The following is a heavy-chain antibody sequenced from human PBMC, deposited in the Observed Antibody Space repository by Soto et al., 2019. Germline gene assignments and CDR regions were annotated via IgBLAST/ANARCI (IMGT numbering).Heavy chain of an antibody. Sequence: QVQLVQSGAEVKKPGASVKVSCKASGYTFTSYDINWVRQATGQGLEWMGWMNPNSGNTGYAQKFQGRVTMTRNTSISTAYMELSSLISEDTAVYYCARGSNIVATIFSDYWGQGTLVTVSS. D-gene: IGHD5-12*01. V-gene: IGHV1-8*01. CDR2: MNPNSGNT. CDR3: ARGSNIVATIFSDY. J-gene: IGHJ4*02. CDR1: GYTFTSYD.